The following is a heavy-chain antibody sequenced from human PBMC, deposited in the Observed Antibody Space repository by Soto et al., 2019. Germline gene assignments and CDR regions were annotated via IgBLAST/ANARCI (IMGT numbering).Heavy chain of an antibody. D-gene: IGHD3-10*01. CDR1: GGTFSSHA. CDR2: IIPITETP. Sequence: QVQLMQSGAEVKKPGSSVKVSCKVSGGTFSSHAINWLRQAPGQGFEWMGVIIPITETPNNAEKFQGRVTITADKSTTTVYMELSSLTFDDTAVYFCARGNKGPGHYGPGSQGWYGPWGQGTLVTVSS. V-gene: IGHV1-69*06. CDR3: ARGNKGPGHYGPGSQGWYGP. J-gene: IGHJ5*02.